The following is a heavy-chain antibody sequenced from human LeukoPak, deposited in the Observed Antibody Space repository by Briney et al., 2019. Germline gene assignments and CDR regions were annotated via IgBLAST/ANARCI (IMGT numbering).Heavy chain of an antibody. J-gene: IGHJ4*02. D-gene: IGHD6-25*01. CDR3: ARDRHIAAAGYYFDY. V-gene: IGHV3-30*04. CDR1: GFTFSSYA. CDR2: IADDGKDK. Sequence: QAGGSLRLSCAASGFTFSSYAMHWVRQAPGKGLEWVAVIADDGKDKHYVESVKGRFTISRDNSKNTLYLQMNSLRVEDTAVYYCARDRHIAAAGYYFDYWGQGTLVTVSS.